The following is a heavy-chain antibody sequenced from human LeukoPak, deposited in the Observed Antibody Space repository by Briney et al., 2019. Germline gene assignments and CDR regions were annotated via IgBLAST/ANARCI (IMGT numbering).Heavy chain of an antibody. J-gene: IGHJ4*02. Sequence: PGGSLSLSCTASRITVITNDMTWVRQAPGKGLEWVSVLYSDGNTKYAHSVQGRFTISIDNSTNPLSLEMNSLTPADTAVYYCAGGVSALAANFIAYWGQGTLVTVSS. CDR3: AGGVSALAANFIAY. V-gene: IGHV3-53*01. CDR2: LYSDGNT. D-gene: IGHD6-19*01. CDR1: RITVITND.